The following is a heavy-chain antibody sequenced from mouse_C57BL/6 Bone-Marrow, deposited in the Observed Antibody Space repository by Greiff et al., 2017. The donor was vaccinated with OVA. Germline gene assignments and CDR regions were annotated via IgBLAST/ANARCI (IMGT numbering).Heavy chain of an antibody. Sequence: EVNVVESGGDLVKPGGSLKLSCAASGFTFSSYGMSWVRQTPDKRLEWVATISSGGSYTYYPDSVKGRFTISRDNAKNTLYLQMSSLKSEDTAMYYCARQLTGTGVDYWGQGTTLTVSS. D-gene: IGHD4-1*01. V-gene: IGHV5-6*01. CDR2: ISSGGSYT. CDR1: GFTFSSYG. CDR3: ARQLTGTGVDY. J-gene: IGHJ2*01.